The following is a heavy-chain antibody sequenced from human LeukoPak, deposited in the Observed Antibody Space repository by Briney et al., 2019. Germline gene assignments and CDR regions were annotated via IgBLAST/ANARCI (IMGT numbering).Heavy chain of an antibody. CDR3: ARVPHTTTSIDY. D-gene: IGHD1-14*01. Sequence: KPSETLSLTCAVYGGSFTDYYWSWIRQPPGKGLEWIGEINHRGSTNYNSSLKSRVTISVDRSKHQFSLKLNSVTAAHTAVYFCARVPHTTTSIDYWGQGAPVTVSS. J-gene: IGHJ4*02. CDR2: INHRGST. CDR1: GGSFTDYY. V-gene: IGHV4-34*01.